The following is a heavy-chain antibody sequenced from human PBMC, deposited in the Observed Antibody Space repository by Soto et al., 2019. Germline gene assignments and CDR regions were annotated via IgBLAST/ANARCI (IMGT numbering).Heavy chain of an antibody. V-gene: IGHV3-15*01. CDR1: GFTFSNAW. CDR3: TTEVVTDMRGWYGQLNWFEP. Sequence: GGSLRLSCAASGFTFSNAWMSWVRQAPGKGLEWVGRIKSKTDGGATDYAAPVKGRFTISRDDSKNTLYLQMNSLKTEDTAVYYCTTEVVTDMRGWYGQLNWFEPWGQGTLVTGSS. D-gene: IGHD2-21*02. CDR2: IKSKTDGGAT. J-gene: IGHJ5*02.